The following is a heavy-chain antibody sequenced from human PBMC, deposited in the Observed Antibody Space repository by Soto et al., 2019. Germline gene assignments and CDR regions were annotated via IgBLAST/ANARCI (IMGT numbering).Heavy chain of an antibody. CDR1: ADSFSKYY. Sequence: QSLTCSVSADSFSKYYWTWIRQPPGEGLEWIGYIYFNGNTNYNPSLKRRVTISIDTSKKQFSLNLSSVTAADTAVYYCASVTFGGVVLAHWGQGTLVTVSS. V-gene: IGHV4-59*01. CDR2: IYFNGNT. CDR3: ASVTFGGVVLAH. D-gene: IGHD3-16*01. J-gene: IGHJ4*02.